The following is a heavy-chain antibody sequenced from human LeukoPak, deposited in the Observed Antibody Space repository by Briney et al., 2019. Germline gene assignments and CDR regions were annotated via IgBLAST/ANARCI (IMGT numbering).Heavy chain of an antibody. CDR2: ISATGSGI. CDR3: ARDNWNPGWFDP. J-gene: IGHJ5*02. D-gene: IGHD1-20*01. Sequence: GGSLRLSCAASGFTFSSYEMNWVRQAPGKGLEWVSYISATGSGIHYADSVKGRFTISRDNAKNSVYLQMNSLRVEDTAVYYCARDNWNPGWFDPWGQGTLVTVSS. CDR1: GFTFSSYE. V-gene: IGHV3-48*03.